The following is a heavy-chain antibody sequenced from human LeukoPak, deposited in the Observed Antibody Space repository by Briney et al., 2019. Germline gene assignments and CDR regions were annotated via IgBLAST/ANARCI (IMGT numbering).Heavy chain of an antibody. CDR3: ARVITVRGVIFDY. CDR2: IYYSGST. Sequence: ETLSLTCTVSGGSISSYYWSWIRQPPGKGLEWIGYIYYSGSTNYNPSLKSRVTISVDTSKNQFSLKLSSVTAADTAVYYCARVITVRGVIFDYWGQGTLVTVSS. D-gene: IGHD3-16*01. V-gene: IGHV4-59*01. J-gene: IGHJ4*02. CDR1: GGSISSYY.